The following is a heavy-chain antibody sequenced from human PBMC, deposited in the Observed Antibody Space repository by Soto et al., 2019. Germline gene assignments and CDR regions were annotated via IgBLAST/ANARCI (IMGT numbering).Heavy chain of an antibody. CDR3: ARDYYGSGFDP. D-gene: IGHD3-10*01. J-gene: IGHJ5*02. Sequence: SVKVSCKVSGYTLTELSMHWVRQAPGQGLEWMGRIIPILGIANYAQKFQGRVTITADKSTSTAYMELSSLRSEDTAVYYCARDYYGSGFDPWGQGTLVTVSS. V-gene: IGHV1-69*04. CDR2: IIPILGIA. CDR1: GYTLTELS.